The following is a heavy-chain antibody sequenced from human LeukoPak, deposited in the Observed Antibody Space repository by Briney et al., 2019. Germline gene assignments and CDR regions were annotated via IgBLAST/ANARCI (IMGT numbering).Heavy chain of an antibody. CDR2: IYYSGST. CDR3: ARGNYGAGLTYFDY. V-gene: IGHV4-30-4*01. J-gene: IGHJ4*02. Sequence: PSQTLSLTCTVSGGSISSGDYYWSWIRQPPGKGLEWIGYIYYSGSTYYNPSLKSRVTITVDTSKNQFSLKLRSVTASETAVGYCARGNYGAGLTYFDYWGQGTLVTVSS. CDR1: GGSISSGDYY. D-gene: IGHD3-10*01.